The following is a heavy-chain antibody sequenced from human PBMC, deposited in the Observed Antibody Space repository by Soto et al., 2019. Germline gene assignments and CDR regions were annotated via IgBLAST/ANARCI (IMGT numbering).Heavy chain of an antibody. CDR1: GYTFTSYD. D-gene: IGHD2-8*01. Sequence: ASVKVSCKASGYTFTSYDINWVRQATGQGLEWMGWMNPNSGNTGYAQKFQGRVTMTRNTSISTAYMELSSLRSEDTAVYYCARGLRYCTNGVCYEIFDYWGQGTLVTVPQ. J-gene: IGHJ4*02. CDR2: MNPNSGNT. V-gene: IGHV1-8*01. CDR3: ARGLRYCTNGVCYEIFDY.